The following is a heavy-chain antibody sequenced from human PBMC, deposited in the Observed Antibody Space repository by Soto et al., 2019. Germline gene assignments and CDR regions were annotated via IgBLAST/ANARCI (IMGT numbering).Heavy chain of an antibody. J-gene: IGHJ6*02. CDR3: ARDTAIIVSSSYGYGMAV. Sequence: QVQLVQSGAEVKNPGSSVKVSCKASGGTFSSYAISWVRQAPGQGLEWMGGIIPIFGTANYAQKFQGRVKITSDESTSTAYMELSSLRYEDTAVYYCARDTAIIVSSSYGYGMAVWGQGTTVTVSS. CDR2: IIPIFGTA. V-gene: IGHV1-69*01. D-gene: IGHD3-22*01. CDR1: GGTFSSYA.